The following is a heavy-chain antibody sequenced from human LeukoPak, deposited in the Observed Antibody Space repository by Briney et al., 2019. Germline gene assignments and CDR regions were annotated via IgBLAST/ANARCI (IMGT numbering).Heavy chain of an antibody. CDR2: ISGSGGST. CDR3: AKSGYGSEPYYYYGMDV. Sequence: GGSPRLSCAASGFTFSSYAMSWVRQAPGKGLEWVSAISGSGGSTYYADSVKGRFTISRDNSKNTLYLQMNSLRAEDTAVYYCAKSGYGSEPYYYYGMDVWGQGTTVTVSS. V-gene: IGHV3-23*01. D-gene: IGHD1-14*01. CDR1: GFTFSSYA. J-gene: IGHJ6*02.